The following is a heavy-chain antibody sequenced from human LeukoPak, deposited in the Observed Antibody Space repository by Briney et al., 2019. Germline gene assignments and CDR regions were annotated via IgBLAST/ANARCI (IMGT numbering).Heavy chain of an antibody. V-gene: IGHV1-18*04. CDR2: ISAYNGNT. CDR3: ARDWRRITMIVKEWYFDY. CDR1: GYTFTSYY. Sequence: ASVKVSCKASGYTFTSYYMHWVRQAPGQGLEWMGWISAYNGNTNYAQKLQGRVTMTTDTSTSTAYMELRSLRSDDTAVYYCARDWRRITMIVKEWYFDYWGQGTLVTVSS. J-gene: IGHJ4*02. D-gene: IGHD3-22*01.